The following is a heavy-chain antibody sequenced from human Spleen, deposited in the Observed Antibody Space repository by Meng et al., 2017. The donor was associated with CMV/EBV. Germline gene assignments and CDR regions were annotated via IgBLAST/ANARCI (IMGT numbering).Heavy chain of an antibody. V-gene: IGHV3-21*01. CDR1: GFDFNTYN. D-gene: IGHD3-3*01. CDR3: ARDAGRQYYDFWSGPTY. CDR2: IRSTGDST. Sequence: GESLKISCAASGFDFNTYNMNWVRQTPGKGLEWVASIRSTGDSTYYADSVEGRFTVSRDNANSSLYLQMDSLRAEDTAVYYCARDAGRQYYDFWSGPTYWGQGTLVTVSS. J-gene: IGHJ4*02.